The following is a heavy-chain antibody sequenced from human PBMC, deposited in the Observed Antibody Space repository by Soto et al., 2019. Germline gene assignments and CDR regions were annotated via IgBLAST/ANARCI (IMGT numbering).Heavy chain of an antibody. Sequence: SETLSLTCTVSGGSISSSSYYWGWIRQPPGKGLEWIGSIYYSGSTYYNPSLKSRVTISVDTSKNQFSLKLSSVTAADTAVYYCAKLGGGSSGWFITYYFDYWGQGTLVTVSS. J-gene: IGHJ4*02. CDR2: IYYSGST. CDR1: GGSISSSSYY. V-gene: IGHV4-39*01. D-gene: IGHD6-19*01. CDR3: AKLGGGSSGWFITYYFDY.